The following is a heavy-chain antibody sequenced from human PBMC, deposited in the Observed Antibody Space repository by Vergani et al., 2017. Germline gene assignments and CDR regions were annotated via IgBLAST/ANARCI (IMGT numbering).Heavy chain of an antibody. CDR2: IIPILGIA. CDR1: GYTFTGYY. J-gene: IGHJ3*02. V-gene: IGHV1-69*09. Sequence: QVQLVQSGAEVKKPGASVKVSCKASGYTFTGYYMHWVRQAPGQGLEWMGWIIPILGIANYAQKFQGRVTITADKSTSTAYMELSSLRSEDTAVYYCASEVAVAGTGAFDIWGQGTMVTVSA. CDR3: ASEVAVAGTGAFDI. D-gene: IGHD6-19*01.